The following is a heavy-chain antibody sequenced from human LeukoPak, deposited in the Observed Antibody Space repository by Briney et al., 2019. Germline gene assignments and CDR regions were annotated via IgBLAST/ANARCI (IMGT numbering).Heavy chain of an antibody. J-gene: IGHJ4*02. CDR1: GFTVSSNY. CDR3: ARGAGYNYPYYFDY. CDR2: IYSGGST. Sequence: GGSLRPSCAASGFTVSSNYMSWVRQAPGKGLEWVSVIYSGGSTYYADSVKGRFTISRDNSKNTLYLQMNSLRAEDTAVYYCARGAGYNYPYYFDYWGQGTLVTVSS. V-gene: IGHV3-53*01. D-gene: IGHD5-24*01.